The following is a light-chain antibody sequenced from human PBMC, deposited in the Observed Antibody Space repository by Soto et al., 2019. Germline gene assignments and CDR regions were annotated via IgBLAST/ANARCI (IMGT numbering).Light chain of an antibody. CDR1: SSDVGGYNY. Sequence: QSALTQPASVSGSPGQSITISCTGTSSDVGGYNYVSWYQQHPGKAPKLMIYDVSNRPSGVSNRFSGSKSGNTASLTFYGXXXXXXXXXXCSSYTSSSTYVVFGGGTKLTV. J-gene: IGLJ2*01. V-gene: IGLV2-14*01. CDR3: SSYTSSSTYVV. CDR2: DVS.